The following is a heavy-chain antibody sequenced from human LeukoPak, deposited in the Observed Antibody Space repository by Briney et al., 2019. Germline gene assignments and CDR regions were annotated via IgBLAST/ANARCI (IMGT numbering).Heavy chain of an antibody. J-gene: IGHJ6*02. CDR1: GFTFNSYG. V-gene: IGHV3-30*18. Sequence: GGSLRLSCAASGFTFNSYGMHWVRQAPGKGREWVAGISYDQSNKYSVDSVKGRFTISRDNSKNKLYLQMNSLRAEDTAVYYCAKDIVVGAFFGMDVWGQGTTVTVSS. CDR2: ISYDQSNK. CDR3: AKDIVVGAFFGMDV. D-gene: IGHD2-21*01.